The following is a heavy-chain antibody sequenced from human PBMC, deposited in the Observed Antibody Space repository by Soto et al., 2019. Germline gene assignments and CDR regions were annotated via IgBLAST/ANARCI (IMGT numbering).Heavy chain of an antibody. CDR1: GYTLTSNH. CDR3: ARDHSRSSSAAWWLDL. Sequence: EASVTVSWKASGYTLTSNHIHWVRRAPEQGLEWMGTINPSGGNTNYAQKFQGRVNMTRDTSTSTVYIDVISLTPKDTAVDYCARDHSRSSSAAWWLDLWGQGTLVTVSS. D-gene: IGHD2-15*01. CDR2: INPSGGNT. V-gene: IGHV1-46*01. J-gene: IGHJ5*02.